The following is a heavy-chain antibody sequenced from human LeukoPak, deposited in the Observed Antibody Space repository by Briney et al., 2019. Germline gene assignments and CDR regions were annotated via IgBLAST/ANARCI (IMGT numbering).Heavy chain of an antibody. D-gene: IGHD6-13*01. V-gene: IGHV1-18*01. CDR3: ARDIMVAAAGVNFDY. J-gene: IGHJ4*02. Sequence: ASVKVSCKASGYTFTSYAMNWVRQAPGQGLEWMGWISAYNGNTNYAQKLQGRVTMTTDTSTSTAYMELRSLRSDDTAVYYCARDIMVAAAGVNFDYWGQGTLVTVSS. CDR2: ISAYNGNT. CDR1: GYTFTSYA.